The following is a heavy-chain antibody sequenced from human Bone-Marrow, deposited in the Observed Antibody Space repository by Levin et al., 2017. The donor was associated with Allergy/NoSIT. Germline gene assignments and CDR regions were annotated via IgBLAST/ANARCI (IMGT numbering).Heavy chain of an antibody. Sequence: GESLKISCKASGYTFTSYYLHWVRQAPGQGLEWIGIINPRGGDTTYAQTFQGRVTITRDTTTNTVYMELSSLRSEDTAVYYCARDLSGGLPDAFDVWGQGTRVTVSS. V-gene: IGHV1-46*01. J-gene: IGHJ3*01. CDR1: GYTFTSYY. CDR2: INPRGGDT. CDR3: ARDLSGGLPDAFDV. D-gene: IGHD1-1*01.